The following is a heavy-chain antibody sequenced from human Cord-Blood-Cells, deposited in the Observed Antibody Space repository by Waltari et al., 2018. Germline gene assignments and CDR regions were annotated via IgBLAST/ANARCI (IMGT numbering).Heavy chain of an antibody. CDR2: IWYDGSNK. V-gene: IGHV3-33*01. CDR3: ARELDWGSAWYFDL. Sequence: QVQLVESGGGVVQSGRSLRLSCAASGFTFSSYGMHWVRQAPGKGLEWGGGIWYDGSNKYYADSVKGRFTISRDNSKNTLYLQMNSLRAEDTAVYYCARELDWGSAWYFDLWGRGTLVTVSS. CDR1: GFTFSSYG. D-gene: IGHD7-27*01. J-gene: IGHJ2*01.